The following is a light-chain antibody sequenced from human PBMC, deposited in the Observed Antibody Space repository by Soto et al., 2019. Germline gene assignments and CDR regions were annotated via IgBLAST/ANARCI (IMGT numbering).Light chain of an antibody. CDR1: QSISSW. J-gene: IGKJ4*01. V-gene: IGKV1-5*03. Sequence: DIQMTQSPSTLSASVGDRVTITCRASQSISSWLAWYQQKPGKAPKLLIYKASSLESGVPSRFSGSGSGTEFTRTISSLQPDDFATYYCQQYNSNPLTFGGGTKVEIK. CDR3: QQYNSNPLT. CDR2: KAS.